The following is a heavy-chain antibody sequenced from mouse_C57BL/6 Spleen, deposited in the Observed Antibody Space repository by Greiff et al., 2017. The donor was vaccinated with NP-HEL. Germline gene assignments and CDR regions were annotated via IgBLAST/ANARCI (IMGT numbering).Heavy chain of an antibody. CDR2: INPNNGGT. J-gene: IGHJ2*01. Sequence: VQLQQSGPELVKPGASVKISCKASGYTFTDYYMNWVKQSHGKSLEWIGDINPNNGGTSYNQKFKGKATLTVDKSSSTAYMELRSLTSEDSAVYYCARLGGYPYYFDYWGQGTTLTVSS. D-gene: IGHD2-2*01. V-gene: IGHV1-26*01. CDR1: GYTFTDYY. CDR3: ARLGGYPYYFDY.